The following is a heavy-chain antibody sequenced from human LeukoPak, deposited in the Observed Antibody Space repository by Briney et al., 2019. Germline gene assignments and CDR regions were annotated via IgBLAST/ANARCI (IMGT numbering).Heavy chain of an antibody. J-gene: IGHJ6*02. CDR2: ISSSGSTI. Sequence: GGSLRLSCAASGFTFSDYYISWIRQAPGKGLEWVSYISSSGSTIYYADSVKGRFTISRDNAKNSLYLQMNSLRAEDTAVYYCARDRIVVVPAGWGYYYGMDVWGQGITVTVSS. D-gene: IGHD2-2*01. V-gene: IGHV3-11*01. CDR3: ARDRIVVVPAGWGYYYGMDV. CDR1: GFTFSDYY.